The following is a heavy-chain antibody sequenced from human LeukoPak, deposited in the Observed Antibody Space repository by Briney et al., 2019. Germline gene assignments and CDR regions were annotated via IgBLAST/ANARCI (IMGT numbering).Heavy chain of an antibody. V-gene: IGHV4-39*01. CDR2: IYYSGST. CDR3: ARLKSSEPMGVSFAY. J-gene: IGHJ4*02. D-gene: IGHD1-14*01. CDR1: GGSISSSSYY. Sequence: KSSETLSLTCTVSGGSISSSSYYWGWIRQSPGKGLEWIGSIYYSGSTYYNPSLKSRVTISVDTSKNQFSLKLSSVTAADTAVYYCARLKSSEPMGVSFAYWGQRTLVTVSS.